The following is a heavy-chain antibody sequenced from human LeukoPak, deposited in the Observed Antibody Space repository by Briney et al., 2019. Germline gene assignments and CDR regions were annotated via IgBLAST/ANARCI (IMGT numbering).Heavy chain of an antibody. D-gene: IGHD3-16*02. CDR3: ATDQLYYDYVWGSYRRGYFDY. Sequence: ASVKVSCKVSGYTFTELSMHWVRQAPGKGLEWMGGFDPEDGETIYAQKFQGRVTMTEDTSTDTAYMELSSLRSEDTAVYYCATDQLYYDYVWGSYRRGYFDYWGQGTLVTVSS. V-gene: IGHV1-24*01. CDR2: FDPEDGET. CDR1: GYTFTELS. J-gene: IGHJ4*02.